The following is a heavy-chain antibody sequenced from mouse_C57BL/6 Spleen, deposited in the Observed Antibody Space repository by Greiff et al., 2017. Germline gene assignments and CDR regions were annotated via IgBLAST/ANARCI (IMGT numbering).Heavy chain of an antibody. CDR2: IDPENGDT. V-gene: IGHV14-4*01. Sequence: VQLQQSGAELVRPGASVKLSCTASGFNIKDDYMHWVKPRPEQGLEWIGWIDPENGDTEYASKFQGKATITADTSSNTAYLQLSSLTSEDTAVYYCTTRSYFDYWGQGTTRTVSS. J-gene: IGHJ2*01. CDR1: GFNIKDDY. CDR3: TTRSYFDY.